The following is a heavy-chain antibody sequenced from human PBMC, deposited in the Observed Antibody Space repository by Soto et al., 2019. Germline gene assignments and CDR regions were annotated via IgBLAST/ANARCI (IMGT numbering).Heavy chain of an antibody. J-gene: IGHJ6*02. V-gene: IGHV3-30*18. CDR1: GFTFSSYG. CDR2: ISYDGSNK. Sequence: GGSLRLSCAASGFTFSSYGMHWVRQAPGKGLEWVAVISYDGSNKYYADSVKGRFTISRDNSKNTLYLQMNSLRAEDTAVYYCAKDLLRQQLVETGNYYYYGMDVWGQGTTVTVSS. CDR3: AKDLLRQQLVETGNYYYYGMDV. D-gene: IGHD6-13*01.